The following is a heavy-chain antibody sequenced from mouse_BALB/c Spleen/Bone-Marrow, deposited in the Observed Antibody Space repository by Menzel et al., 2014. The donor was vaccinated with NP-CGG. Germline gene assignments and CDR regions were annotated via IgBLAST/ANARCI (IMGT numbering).Heavy chain of an antibody. CDR1: GFTFSDYY. V-gene: IGHV5-4*02. CDR3: ARETGPRAMDY. J-gene: IGHJ4*01. CDR2: ISDDGGNT. D-gene: IGHD4-1*01. Sequence: EVQRVESGGGLVKPGGSLKLSCAASGFTFSDYYMFWVRQTPEKRLEWVATISDDGGNTYYRDSVKGRLTISRDNAKNKLNLQMSSLKSEDTATYHCARETGPRAMDYWGQGTSVTVSS.